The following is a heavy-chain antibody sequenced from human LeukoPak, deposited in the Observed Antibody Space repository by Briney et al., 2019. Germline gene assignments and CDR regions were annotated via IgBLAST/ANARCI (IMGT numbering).Heavy chain of an antibody. CDR2: ISSASNTT. J-gene: IGHJ4*02. Sequence: GGSLRLSCAASGFTFTSYSLNWVRQAPGKGLEWVSYISSASNTTHYADSVKGRFTISRDNAKNSLYLQMNSPRAEDTAVYYCARGPQAGEWLRFWGQGTLVTVSS. CDR3: ARGPQAGEWLRF. CDR1: GFTFTSYS. V-gene: IGHV3-48*04. D-gene: IGHD3-3*01.